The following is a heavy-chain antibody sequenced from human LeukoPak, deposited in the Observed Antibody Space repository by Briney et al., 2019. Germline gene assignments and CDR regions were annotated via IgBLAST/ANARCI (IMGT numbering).Heavy chain of an antibody. Sequence: PGGSLRLSCAASGFTFSSYAMHWVRQASGKGLEWVAVISYDGSNKYYADSVKGRFTISRDNSKNTLYLQMNSLRAEDTAVYYCARAFRIFGVVIIPDLDFLLDYWGQGTLVTVSS. CDR3: ARAFRIFGVVIIPDLDFLLDY. CDR2: ISYDGSNK. CDR1: GFTFSSYA. V-gene: IGHV3-30-3*01. J-gene: IGHJ4*02. D-gene: IGHD3-3*01.